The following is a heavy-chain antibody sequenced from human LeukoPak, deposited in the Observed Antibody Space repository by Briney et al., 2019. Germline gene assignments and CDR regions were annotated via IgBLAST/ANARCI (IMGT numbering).Heavy chain of an antibody. CDR1: GFTVSSNY. CDR2: ISGSGGST. CDR3: AKDPRYIAVAGYFDY. V-gene: IGHV3-23*01. D-gene: IGHD6-19*01. J-gene: IGHJ4*02. Sequence: GGSLRLSCAASGFTVSSNYMSWVRQAPGKGLEWVSAISGSGGSTYYVDSVKGRFTISRDNSKNTLYLQMNSLRAEDTAVYYCAKDPRYIAVAGYFDYWGQGTLVTVSS.